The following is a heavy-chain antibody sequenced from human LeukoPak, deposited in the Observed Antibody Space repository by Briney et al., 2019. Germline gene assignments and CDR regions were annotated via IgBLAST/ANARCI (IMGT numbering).Heavy chain of an antibody. CDR2: ISSSGGTI. V-gene: IGHV3-48*03. Sequence: GGSLRLPCAASGFTFSGYEMNWVRHAPGKGPEWVSYISSSGGTIYYADSVKGRFTISRDNAKNSLYLQMNSLRAEDTAVYHCARAAWFVAPTRPSLDYFDYWGQGTLVTVSS. D-gene: IGHD3-10*01. J-gene: IGHJ4*02. CDR1: GFTFSGYE. CDR3: ARAAWFVAPTRPSLDYFDY.